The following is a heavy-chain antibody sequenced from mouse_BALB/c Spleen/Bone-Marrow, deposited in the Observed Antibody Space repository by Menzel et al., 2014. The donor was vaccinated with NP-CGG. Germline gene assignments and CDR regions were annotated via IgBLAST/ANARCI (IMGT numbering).Heavy chain of an antibody. CDR2: IWRGGST. CDR3: AKNLMGYFDV. V-gene: IGHV2-5*01. CDR1: GFSLSSYG. J-gene: IGHJ1*01. Sequence: QVQLQQSGPGLVQPSESLSITCTVSGFSLSSYGVHWVRQSPGKGLEWLGAIWRGGSTDYNAAFMSRLSITRDNSKSQVFFKMNSLQPDDTAIYCCAKNLMGYFDVWGAGTTVTVSS.